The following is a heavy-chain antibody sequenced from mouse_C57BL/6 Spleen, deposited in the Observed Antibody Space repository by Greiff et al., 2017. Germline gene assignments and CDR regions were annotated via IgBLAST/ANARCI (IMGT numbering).Heavy chain of an antibody. Sequence: VKLVESGPGLVQPSQSLSITCTVSGFSLTSYGVHWVRQPPGKGLEWLGVIWSGGSTDYNAAFISRLSISKDNSKSQVFFKMNSLQADDTAIYYCAKNGDYDGYAMGYWGQGASATVSS. CDR3: AKNGDYDGYAMGY. CDR1: GFSLTSYG. D-gene: IGHD2-4*01. CDR2: IWSGGST. J-gene: IGHJ4*01. V-gene: IGHV2-4*01.